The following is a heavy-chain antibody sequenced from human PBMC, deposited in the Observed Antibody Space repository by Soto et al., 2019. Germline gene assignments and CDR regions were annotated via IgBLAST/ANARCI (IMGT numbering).Heavy chain of an antibody. CDR3: ARDAISMVRGPNNWFDP. CDR1: GFIFSDHA. V-gene: IGHV3-23*01. D-gene: IGHD3-10*01. Sequence: GGSLRLSCEASGFIFSDHAMSWVRQAPGKGLEWVSAISGNVIATYYADSVKGRFTISRDNSKNTLYLQMNRLRADDTAVYYCARDAISMVRGPNNWFDPWGQGTLVTVSS. CDR2: ISGNVIAT. J-gene: IGHJ5*02.